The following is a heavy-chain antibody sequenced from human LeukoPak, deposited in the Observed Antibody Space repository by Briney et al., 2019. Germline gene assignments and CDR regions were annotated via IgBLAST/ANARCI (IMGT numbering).Heavy chain of an antibody. V-gene: IGHV4-4*07. CDR3: ARAGGYDPYYYYYYYMDV. Sequence: PSETLSLTCTVSGGSISSYYWSWIRQPAGKGLEWIGRIYTSGSTNYNPSLKSRVTMSVDTSKNQFSLKLSSVTAADTAVYYCARAGGYDPYYYYYYYMDVWGKGTTVTISS. CDR1: GGSISSYY. D-gene: IGHD5-12*01. CDR2: IYTSGST. J-gene: IGHJ6*03.